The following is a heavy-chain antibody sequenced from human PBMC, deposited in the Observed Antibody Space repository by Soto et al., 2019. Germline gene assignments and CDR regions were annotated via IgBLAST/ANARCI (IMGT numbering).Heavy chain of an antibody. Sequence: GGSLRLSCAASGFTFSSYAMSWVRQAPGKGLEWVSAISGSGGSTYYADSVKGRFTISRDNSKNTLYLQMNSLRAEDTAVYYCAKDRVVQLWLRVWSFDYWGQGTLVTVSS. CDR3: AKDRVVQLWLRVWSFDY. D-gene: IGHD5-18*01. V-gene: IGHV3-23*01. CDR1: GFTFSSYA. J-gene: IGHJ4*02. CDR2: ISGSGGST.